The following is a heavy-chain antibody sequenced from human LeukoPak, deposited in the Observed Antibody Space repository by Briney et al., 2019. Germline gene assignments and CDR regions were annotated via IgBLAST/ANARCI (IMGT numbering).Heavy chain of an antibody. CDR2: IRSSSNYI. V-gene: IGHV3-21*01. D-gene: IGHD1-26*01. CDR1: GFRLRDYS. Sequence: GGSLRLSCAASGFRLRDYSMNWVRQAPGKGLEWVSFIRSSSNYIYYADSVKGRFTISRDNTKNSLYLQLSSLRAEDTAVYYCAIDRADLLKRPDFWGQGTLVTVSS. J-gene: IGHJ4*02. CDR3: AIDRADLLKRPDF.